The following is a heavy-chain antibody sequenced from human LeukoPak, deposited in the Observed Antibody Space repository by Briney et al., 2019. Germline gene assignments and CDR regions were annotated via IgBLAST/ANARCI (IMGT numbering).Heavy chain of an antibody. CDR2: IKQDGSEK. CDR1: GFTFSSYW. D-gene: IGHD6-13*01. CDR3: ASTAAAGTYYYYYMDV. J-gene: IGHJ6*03. V-gene: IGHV3-7*01. Sequence: GGSLRLSCAASGFTFSSYWMSWVRRAPGKGLEWVANIKQDGSEKYYVDSVKGRFTISRDNAKNSLYLQMNSLRAEDTAVYYCASTAAAGTYYYYYMDVWGKGTTVTVFS.